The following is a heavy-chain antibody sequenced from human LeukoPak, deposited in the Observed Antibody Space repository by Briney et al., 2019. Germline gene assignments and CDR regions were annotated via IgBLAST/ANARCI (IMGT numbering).Heavy chain of an antibody. D-gene: IGHD3-22*01. Sequence: GGSLRLSCAAPGFTFSSYAMSWVRQAPGKGLEWVAVISGDGSNEHYADSAKGRFTVSRDNAKSTAYLQMNSLRSEDTAVYYCAKNDPDSSEDWGQGTLVTVSS. J-gene: IGHJ4*02. CDR3: AKNDPDSSED. V-gene: IGHV3-30-3*02. CDR2: ISGDGSNE. CDR1: GFTFSSYA.